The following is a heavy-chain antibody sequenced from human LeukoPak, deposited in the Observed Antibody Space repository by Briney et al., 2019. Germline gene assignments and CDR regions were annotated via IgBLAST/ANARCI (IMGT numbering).Heavy chain of an antibody. CDR3: AKDDHGGSGWRDYFDY. J-gene: IGHJ4*02. CDR2: ISGSGGST. V-gene: IGHV3-23*01. D-gene: IGHD6-19*01. Sequence: GGSLRLSCAASGFTFSSYAMSWVRQAPGKGLEWVSAISGSGGSTYYADSVKGRFTISRDNSKDTLYLQMNSLRAEDTAVYYCAKDDHGGSGWRDYFDYWGQGTLVTVSS. CDR1: GFTFSSYA.